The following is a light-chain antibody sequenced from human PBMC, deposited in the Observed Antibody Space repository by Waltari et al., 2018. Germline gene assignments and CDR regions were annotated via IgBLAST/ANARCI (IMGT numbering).Light chain of an antibody. CDR1: DLGDRS. CDR2: YAT. V-gene: IGLV3-21*04. CDR3: QVWDSSRHHVI. Sequence: SYMLTQPPSVSVAPGQTARITCGVDDLGDRSVHWCQQRPGQAPVSVIYYATDRPSGIPDRFSGSHSGDTATLIISRVEAGDEADYYCQVWDSSRHHVIFGGGTRLTVL. J-gene: IGLJ2*01.